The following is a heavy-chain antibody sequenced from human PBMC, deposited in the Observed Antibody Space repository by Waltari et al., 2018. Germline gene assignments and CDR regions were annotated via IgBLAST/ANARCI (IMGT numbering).Heavy chain of an antibody. V-gene: IGHV1-69*01. CDR1: GGTFSSYA. Sequence: QVQLVQSGAEVKKPGSSVKVSCKASGGTFSSYAFSWGRQAPGKGLEGMGGSIPIFGTANYAQKFQGRVTITADESTSTAYMELSSLRSEDTAVYYCARATIPLYGMDVWGQGTTVTVSS. CDR3: ARATIPLYGMDV. D-gene: IGHD3-9*01. CDR2: SIPIFGTA. J-gene: IGHJ6*02.